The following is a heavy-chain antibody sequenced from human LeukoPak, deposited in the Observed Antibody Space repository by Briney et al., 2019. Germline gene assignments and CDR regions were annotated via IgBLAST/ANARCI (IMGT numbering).Heavy chain of an antibody. J-gene: IGHJ4*02. CDR3: ARALVRGVMHFDF. V-gene: IGHV3-48*04. CDR2: ISTSGNTI. CDR1: GFTFSSYS. Sequence: GGSLRLSCAASGFTFSSYSMNWVRQAPGEGLEWVSCISTSGNTIYYADSVKGRFTISRDNAKNSLYLQMNSLRAEDTAVYYCARALVRGVMHFDFWGQGTLVTVSS. D-gene: IGHD3-10*01.